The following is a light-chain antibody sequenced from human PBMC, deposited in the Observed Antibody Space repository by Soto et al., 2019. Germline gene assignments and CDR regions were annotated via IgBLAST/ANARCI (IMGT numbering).Light chain of an antibody. J-gene: IGLJ1*01. CDR1: STDVGAYNF. CDR2: DVS. Sequence: QSALTQAASVSGSPGQWITISCTGSSTDVGAYNFVSWHQQHPGKAPKLMIYDVSNRPSGVSDRFSGSKSGNTASLTISGLQAEDEADYYCSSYTTSSTYVFGTGTKVTVL. CDR3: SSYTTSSTYV. V-gene: IGLV2-14*01.